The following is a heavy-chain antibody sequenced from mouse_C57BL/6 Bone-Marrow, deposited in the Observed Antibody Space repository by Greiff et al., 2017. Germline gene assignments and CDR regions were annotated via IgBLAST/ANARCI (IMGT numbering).Heavy chain of an antibody. J-gene: IGHJ3*01. Sequence: VQLQESGAELVRPGTSVKMSCKASGYTFTNYWIGWAKQRPGHGLEWIGDIYPGDGYTNSNEKFKGKATLTADKSSSTAYMQFSSLTSEDSAIYYCARGYPLWLWGQGTLVTVSA. CDR1: GYTFTNYW. CDR3: ARGYPLWL. V-gene: IGHV1-63*01. D-gene: IGHD2-2*01. CDR2: IYPGDGYT.